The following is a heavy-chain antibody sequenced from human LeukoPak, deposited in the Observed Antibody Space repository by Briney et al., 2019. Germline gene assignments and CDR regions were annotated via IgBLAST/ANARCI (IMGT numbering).Heavy chain of an antibody. D-gene: IGHD3-10*01. Sequence: VASVKVSCKASGYTFTGYYMHWVRQAPGQGLEWMGRINPNSGGTNYAQKFQGRVTMTRDTSISTAYMELSRLRSEDTAVYYCARVGFSYYYMDVWGKGTTVTVSS. CDR1: GYTFTGYY. CDR2: INPNSGGT. CDR3: ARVGFSYYYMDV. J-gene: IGHJ6*03. V-gene: IGHV1-2*06.